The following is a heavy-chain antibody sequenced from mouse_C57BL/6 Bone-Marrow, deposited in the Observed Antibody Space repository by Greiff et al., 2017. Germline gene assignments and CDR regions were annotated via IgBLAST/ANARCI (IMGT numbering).Heavy chain of an antibody. CDR1: GYTFTDYY. CDR2: IFPGSGST. D-gene: IGHD2-14*01. CDR3: ARWGVRRGYYFDY. V-gene: IGHV1-75*01. Sequence: VKLQQSGPELVKPGASVKISCKASGYTFTDYYINWVKQRPGQGLEWIGWIFPGSGSTYYNEQFKGKATLTVDKSSSTAYMLLSSLTSEDSAVYFCARWGVRRGYYFDYWGQGTTLTVSS. J-gene: IGHJ2*01.